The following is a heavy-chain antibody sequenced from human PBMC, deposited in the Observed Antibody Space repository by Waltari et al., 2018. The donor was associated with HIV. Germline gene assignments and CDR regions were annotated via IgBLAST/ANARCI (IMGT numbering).Heavy chain of an antibody. CDR2: INSDGSST. Sequence: EVQLVESGGGLVQPGGSLRLSCAASGFTFSSYWMHWVRPAPGKGLVWVSRINSDGSSTSYADSVKGRFTISRDNAKNTLYLQMNSLRAEDTAVYYCAHAIAAAGTPPDYWGQGTLVTVSS. D-gene: IGHD6-13*01. J-gene: IGHJ4*02. V-gene: IGHV3-74*01. CDR1: GFTFSSYW. CDR3: AHAIAAAGTPPDY.